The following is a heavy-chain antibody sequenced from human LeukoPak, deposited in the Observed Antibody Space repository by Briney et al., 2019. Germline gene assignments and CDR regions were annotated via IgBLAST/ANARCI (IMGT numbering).Heavy chain of an antibody. CDR2: MNPNSGNT. CDR3: ARQGSSYDSSGYYYSYDY. CDR1: GYTFTSYD. V-gene: IGHV1-8*01. Sequence: ASVKVSCKASGYTFTSYDINWVRQATGQGLEWMGWMNPNSGNTGYAQKFQGRVTMTRNTSISTAHMELSSLRSEDTAVYYCARQGSSYDSSGYYYSYDYWGQGTLVTVSS. D-gene: IGHD3-22*01. J-gene: IGHJ4*02.